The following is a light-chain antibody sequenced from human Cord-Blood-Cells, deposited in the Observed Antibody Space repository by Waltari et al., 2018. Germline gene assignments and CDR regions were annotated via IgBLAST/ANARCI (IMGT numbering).Light chain of an antibody. CDR2: LGS. CDR3: MQALQTPYT. CDR1: QSLLHSNGYNY. V-gene: IGKV2-28*01. J-gene: IGKJ2*01. Sequence: DIVMTQSPLSLTVTPGEPASISCRSSQSLLHSNGYNYLDWYLQKPGQSPQLLIYLGSNRASGVPDRFSGSGSGTDFTLKISRVDAEDVGVYYCMQALQTPYTFGQGTKLEIK.